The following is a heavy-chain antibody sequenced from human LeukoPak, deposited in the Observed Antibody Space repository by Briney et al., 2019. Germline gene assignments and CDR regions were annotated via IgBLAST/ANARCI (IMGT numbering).Heavy chain of an antibody. D-gene: IGHD3-22*01. CDR3: AGLVGRYSSGLYYYYFDY. CDR2: MYLSGTT. J-gene: IGHJ4*02. Sequence: PSGTLSLTCAVSGDSINSLDLWSWVRQPPGKGLEWIGEMYLSGTTHSNPSVKSRVTISIDKSKNQFFLNLSSVTAADTAVYYCAGLVGRYSSGLYYYYFDYWGQGTLVTVSS. CDR1: GDSINSLDL. V-gene: IGHV4-4*02.